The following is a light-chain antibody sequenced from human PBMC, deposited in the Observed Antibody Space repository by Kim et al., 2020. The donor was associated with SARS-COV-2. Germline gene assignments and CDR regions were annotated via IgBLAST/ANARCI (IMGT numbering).Light chain of an antibody. J-gene: IGKJ4*01. V-gene: IGKV1-39*01. Sequence: ASVGDRVTITCRASQNIENYVVWYQQKPGKAPNMLIYFATYLQSGVPSRFSGSGSGAVFTLTIASLQPEDFASYYCQQTLTAPLTFGGGTKVDIK. CDR2: FAT. CDR3: QQTLTAPLT. CDR1: QNIENY.